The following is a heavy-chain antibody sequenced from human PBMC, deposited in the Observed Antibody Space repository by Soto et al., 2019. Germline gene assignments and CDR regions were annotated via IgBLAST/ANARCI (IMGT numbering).Heavy chain of an antibody. V-gene: IGHV3-72*01. D-gene: IGHD3-16*01. J-gene: IGHJ6*02. CDR2: TRNKVNSYTT. Sequence: PGGSLRLSCAASGFTFSDHFMDWVRQSPGKGLEWIGRTRNKVNSYTTEYAASVKGRFTISRDDSKNSLYLQMNSLKTEDTAVYYCARAPLRRDGMDVWGQGTTVTVSS. CDR1: GFTFSDHF. CDR3: ARAPLRRDGMDV.